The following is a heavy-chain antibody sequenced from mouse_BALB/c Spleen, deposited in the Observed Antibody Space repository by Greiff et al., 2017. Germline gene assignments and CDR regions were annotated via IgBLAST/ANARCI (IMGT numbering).Heavy chain of an antibody. CDR2: IYPGDGDT. J-gene: IGHJ3*01. CDR1: GYTFTSYW. D-gene: IGHD2-10*01. CDR3: ARSAYYGNYWFAY. Sequence: QVHVKQSGAELARPGASVKLSCKASGYTFTSYWMQWVKQRPGQGLEWIGAIYPGDGDTRYTQKFKGKATLTADKSSSTAYMQLSSLASEDSAVYYCARSAYYGNYWFAYWGQGTLVTVSA. V-gene: IGHV1-87*01.